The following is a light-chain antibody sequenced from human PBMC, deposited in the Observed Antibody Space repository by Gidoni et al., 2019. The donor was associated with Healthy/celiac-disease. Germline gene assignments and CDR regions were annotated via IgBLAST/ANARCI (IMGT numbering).Light chain of an antibody. J-gene: IGLJ3*02. V-gene: IGLV1-40*01. CDR3: QSYDSSLSGPGV. CDR2: GNS. Sequence: QSVPTQPPSVSGAPRQRVTIPCTWSSSNIGAGYDVHSYQQLPGTAPEHLIYGNSNRPSGVPGRFSGSKSGTSASLAITGLQAEDEADYYCQSYDSSLSGPGVFGGGTKLTVL. CDR1: SSNIGAGYD.